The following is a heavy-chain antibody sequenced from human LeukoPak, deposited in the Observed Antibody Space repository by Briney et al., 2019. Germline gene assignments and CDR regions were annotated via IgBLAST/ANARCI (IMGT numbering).Heavy chain of an antibody. CDR1: GFTFGSNA. Sequence: GGSLRLSCAASGFTFGSNAMHWVRQAPGKGREWVAFIRYDGSNKYYADSVKGRFTISRDNSKNTLYLQMNSLRAEDTAVYYCAKDRVVVTPVDAFDIWGQGTMVTVSS. CDR2: IRYDGSNK. J-gene: IGHJ3*02. V-gene: IGHV3-30*02. CDR3: AKDRVVVTPVDAFDI. D-gene: IGHD4-23*01.